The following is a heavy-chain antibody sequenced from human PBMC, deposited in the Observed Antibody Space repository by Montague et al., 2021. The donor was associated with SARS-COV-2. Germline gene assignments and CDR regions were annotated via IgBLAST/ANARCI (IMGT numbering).Heavy chain of an antibody. CDR2: IYDTASS. Sequence: SETLSLTCTVSGGSVSSCCFYWSWIRQPPGKGLVLFGYIYDTASSNYYPSLKSRVTISVDTSKNQFSLKLSSVTAADTSVYYCASLRGSAEILTAFQGVAHLDGMDVGGQGTTVTVSS. CDR1: GGSVSSCCFY. J-gene: IGHJ6*02. D-gene: IGHD3-9*01. CDR3: ASLRGSAEILTAFQGVAHLDGMDV. V-gene: IGHV4-61*01.